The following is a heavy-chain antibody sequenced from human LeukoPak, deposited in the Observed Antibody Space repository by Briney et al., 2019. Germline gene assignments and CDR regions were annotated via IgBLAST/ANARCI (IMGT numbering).Heavy chain of an antibody. Sequence: GGSLRLSCAAPGFSFSSNWMGWVRQAPGKGLEWVAHIKRDGSQKYYLDSVKGRFTISRDNAKNSLYLQMNSLRVEDTAVYYCARSRDGYKRFDSWGQGTLVTVSS. CDR1: GFSFSSNW. CDR3: ARSRDGYKRFDS. J-gene: IGHJ4*02. CDR2: IKRDGSQK. V-gene: IGHV3-7*01. D-gene: IGHD5-24*01.